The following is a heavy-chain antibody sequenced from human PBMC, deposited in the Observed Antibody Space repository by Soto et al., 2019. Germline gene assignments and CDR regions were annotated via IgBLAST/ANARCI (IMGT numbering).Heavy chain of an antibody. D-gene: IGHD3-10*01. V-gene: IGHV4-30-2*01. CDR3: ARAQFYSGSGNYNNLMFDA. CDR1: GGSIGGVGYS. J-gene: IGHJ5*02. Sequence: TLSLTCAVSGGSIGGVGYSWSWIRQPPGGGLEWIGYMYHSGTFLKSPSLKTRLTMSLDMSKNQFSLTLNSMTAADTAVYYCARAQFYSGSGNYNNLMFDAWGQGIQVTVSS. CDR2: MYHSGTF.